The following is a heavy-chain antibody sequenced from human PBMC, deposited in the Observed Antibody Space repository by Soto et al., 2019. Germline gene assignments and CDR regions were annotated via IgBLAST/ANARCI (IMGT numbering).Heavy chain of an antibody. CDR2: VSYDGHQK. CDR3: AKVAVQYFDWLSGGIDS. Sequence: QVQLVESGGGVVQPGRSLRLSCAASGFPFSTYAMHWVRQAPGKGLEWVAVVSYDGHQKYHGDSVKGRFSISRDNSKNTLYLQMSGLRVEDSAIYYCAKVAVQYFDWLSGGIDSWGQGTLVTVSS. V-gene: IGHV3-30*18. J-gene: IGHJ4*02. CDR1: GFPFSTYA. D-gene: IGHD3-9*01.